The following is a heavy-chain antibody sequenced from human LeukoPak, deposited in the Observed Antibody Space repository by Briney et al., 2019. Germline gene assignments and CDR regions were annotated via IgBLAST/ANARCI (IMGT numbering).Heavy chain of an antibody. Sequence: SETLSLTCAVYGGSFSGYYWSWIRQPPGKGLEWIGEINHSGSTNYNPSLKSRVTISVDTSKNQFSLKLSSVTAADTAVYYCARGTTARITIFGVVKNAFDIWGQGTMVTVSS. CDR1: GGSFSGYY. CDR3: ARGTTARITIFGVVKNAFDI. V-gene: IGHV4-34*01. CDR2: INHSGST. D-gene: IGHD3-3*01. J-gene: IGHJ3*02.